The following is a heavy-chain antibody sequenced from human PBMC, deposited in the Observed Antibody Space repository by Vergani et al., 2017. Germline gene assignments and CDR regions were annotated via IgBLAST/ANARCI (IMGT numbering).Heavy chain of an antibody. V-gene: IGHV3-33*01. CDR2: IWYDGSNK. CDR3: ARDGRVDDYGDYAEYFQD. Sequence: QVQLVESGGGVVQPGRSLRLSCAASRFTFSSYGMHWVRQAPGKGLEWVAVIWYDGSNKYYADSVKGRFTISRDNSKNTLYLQMNSLRAEDTAVYYCARDGRVDDYGDYAEYFQDWGQGTLVTVSS. CDR1: RFTFSSYG. J-gene: IGHJ1*01. D-gene: IGHD4-17*01.